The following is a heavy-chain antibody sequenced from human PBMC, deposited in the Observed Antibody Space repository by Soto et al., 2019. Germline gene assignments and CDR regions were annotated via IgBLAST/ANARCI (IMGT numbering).Heavy chain of an antibody. Sequence: GGSLRLSCAASGFTFSSYSMNWVRQAPGKGLEWVSYISSSSSTIYYADSVKGRFTISRDNSKNTLYLQMNSLRAEDTAVYYCAKDHIDELYSYGRYFDYWGQGTLVTVSS. V-gene: IGHV3-48*01. J-gene: IGHJ4*02. CDR1: GFTFSSYS. CDR2: ISSSSSTI. CDR3: AKDHIDELYSYGRYFDY. D-gene: IGHD5-18*01.